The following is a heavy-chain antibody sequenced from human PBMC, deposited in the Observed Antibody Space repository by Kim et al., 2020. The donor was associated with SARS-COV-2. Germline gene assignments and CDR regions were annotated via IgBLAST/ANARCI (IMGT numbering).Heavy chain of an antibody. Sequence: GGSLRLSCAASGFTVSNNYMSWVRQVPGKGLEWVSGIYSAGTTYYADSVKGRFTISRDSSKNTVYLQMNSLRAEDTAMYYCARDVVPFSSGWDWGQGTLVTVSS. V-gene: IGHV3-53*01. CDR3: ARDVVPFSSGWD. D-gene: IGHD6-19*01. CDR1: GFTVSNNY. J-gene: IGHJ4*02. CDR2: IYSAGTT.